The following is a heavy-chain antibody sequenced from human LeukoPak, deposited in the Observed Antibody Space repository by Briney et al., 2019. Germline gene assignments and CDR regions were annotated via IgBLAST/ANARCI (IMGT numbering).Heavy chain of an antibody. J-gene: IGHJ4*02. Sequence: PGGSLRLSCAASGFTFSSYAMNWVRQAPGKGLEWVSAISGSGSITYCADSVKGRFTISRDNSKNTLYLQMNSLRAEDTAVYYCAKGSSYYGSGSHFDCWGQGTLVTVSS. D-gene: IGHD3-10*01. CDR3: AKGSSYYGSGSHFDC. V-gene: IGHV3-23*01. CDR2: ISGSGSIT. CDR1: GFTFSSYA.